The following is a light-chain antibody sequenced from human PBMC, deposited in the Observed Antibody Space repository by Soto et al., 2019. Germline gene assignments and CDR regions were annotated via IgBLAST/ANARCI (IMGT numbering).Light chain of an antibody. Sequence: QSALTQPRSVSGSPGQSVTISCTGTSSDVGGYNCVSWYQQHPGKAPKLMISDVSQRPSGVPDRFSGSKSGNTASQTISGLQAEDEADYYCCSFAGSPYVFGTGTKVTVL. V-gene: IGLV2-11*01. CDR2: DVS. CDR1: SSDVGGYNC. CDR3: CSFAGSPYV. J-gene: IGLJ1*01.